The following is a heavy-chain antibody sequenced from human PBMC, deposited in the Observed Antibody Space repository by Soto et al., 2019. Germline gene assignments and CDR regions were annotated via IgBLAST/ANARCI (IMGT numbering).Heavy chain of an antibody. D-gene: IGHD2-21*02. J-gene: IGHJ3*02. CDR1: GGSISSYY. Sequence: QVQLQESGPGLVKPSETLSLTCTVSGGSISSYYWSWIRQPAGKGLEWIGRIYTSGSTNYNPSLKSRVTMSVDTSKNQFSLKLSSVTAADTAVYHCARDLRTVGHLAFDIWGQGTMVTVSS. V-gene: IGHV4-4*07. CDR3: ARDLRTVGHLAFDI. CDR2: IYTSGST.